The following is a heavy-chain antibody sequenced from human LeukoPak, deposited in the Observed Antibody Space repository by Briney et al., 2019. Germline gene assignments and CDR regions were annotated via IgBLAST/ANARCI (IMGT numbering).Heavy chain of an antibody. Sequence: GESLEISCKGIGYNFSKYWIGWVRQMPGKGLEWMGIIYPRDSDVRYNPSFQGHVTISADTSISTLYPHWSSLQPSDTAIYFCARHGPEIVVVPASIPLDYWGKGTLVTVSS. CDR3: ARHGPEIVVVPASIPLDY. J-gene: IGHJ4*02. V-gene: IGHV5-51*01. CDR2: IYPRDSDV. D-gene: IGHD2-2*01. CDR1: GYNFSKYW.